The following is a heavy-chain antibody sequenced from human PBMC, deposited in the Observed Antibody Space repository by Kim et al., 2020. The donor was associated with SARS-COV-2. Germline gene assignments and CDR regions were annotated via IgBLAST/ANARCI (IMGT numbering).Heavy chain of an antibody. CDR2: IYYSGST. CDR3: ASPRSGWIDFDY. V-gene: IGHV4-39*07. D-gene: IGHD6-19*01. CDR1: GGSISSSSYY. J-gene: IGHJ4*02. Sequence: SETLSLTCTVSGGSISSSSYYWGWIRQPPGKGLEWIGSIYYSGSTYYNPSLKSRVTISVDTSKNQFSLKLSSVTAADTAVYYCASPRSGWIDFDYWGQGTLVTVSS.